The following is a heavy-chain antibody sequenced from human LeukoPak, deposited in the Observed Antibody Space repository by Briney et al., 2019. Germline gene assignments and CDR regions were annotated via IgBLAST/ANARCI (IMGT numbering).Heavy chain of an antibody. CDR2: IYKTGNT. CDR3: ARLNRGASFDY. V-gene: IGHV4-39*01. J-gene: IGHJ4*02. D-gene: IGHD3-10*01. Sequence: SETLSLTCTVSGGSISSTTYYWAWIRQPPGKGLEWIGSIYKTGNTNYSPSLKSRVFISVDTSNNQFSLKLSSVTAADTAVYYCARLNRGASFDYWGQGTLVTVSS. CDR1: GGSISSTTYY.